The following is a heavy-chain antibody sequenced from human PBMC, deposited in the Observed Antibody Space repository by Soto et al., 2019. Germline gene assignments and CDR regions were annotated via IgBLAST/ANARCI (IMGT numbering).Heavy chain of an antibody. V-gene: IGHV3-23*01. CDR3: ARGSAPSPPLDSSPAP. CDR2: ISGSGGST. J-gene: IGHJ5*02. D-gene: IGHD2-15*01. Sequence: GGSLRLSCAASGFTFSSYAMSWVRQAPGKGLEWVSAISGSGGSTYYADSVKGRFTISRDNAKNSLYLQMNSLRAEDTAVYYCARGSAPSPPLDSSPAPWGQGTLVTVSS. CDR1: GFTFSSYA.